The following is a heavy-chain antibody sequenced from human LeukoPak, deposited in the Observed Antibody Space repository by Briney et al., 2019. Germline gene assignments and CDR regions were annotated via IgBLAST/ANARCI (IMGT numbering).Heavy chain of an antibody. CDR2: ISANNGDT. D-gene: IGHD5-12*01. CDR3: ARSVGYSGHDDYYYYYMDV. CDR1: GYTFSSYG. J-gene: IGHJ6*03. Sequence: ASVKVSCKDSGYTFSSYGISWVRQAPGQGLEWTGWISANNGDTNYAQKLRGRLTMTTDTSTSTAYMELRSLRSDDTAVYYCARSVGYSGHDDYYYYYMDVWGKGTTVTISS. V-gene: IGHV1-18*01.